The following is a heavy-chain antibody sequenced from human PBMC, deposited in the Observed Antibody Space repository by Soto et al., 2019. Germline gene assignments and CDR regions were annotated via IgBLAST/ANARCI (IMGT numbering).Heavy chain of an antibody. D-gene: IGHD5-12*01. CDR2: IYWNDFK. V-gene: IGHV2-5*01. Sequence: ESGPTLVNPTQTLTLTCTCSGFSGKTSGVGVGWIRQPPGKTLEWLALIYWNDFKRYTPSLESRLTITKDTSKNQVVLTVTNVDPADTATYYCAHSRGYNGYYGPHLYEMSVRGQGTTVTVS. CDR3: AHSRGYNGYYGPHLYEMSV. CDR1: GFSGKTSGVG. J-gene: IGHJ6*02.